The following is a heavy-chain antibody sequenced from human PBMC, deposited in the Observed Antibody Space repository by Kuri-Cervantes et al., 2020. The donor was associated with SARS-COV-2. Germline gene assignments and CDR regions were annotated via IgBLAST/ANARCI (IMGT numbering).Heavy chain of an antibody. V-gene: IGHV3-30-3*01. Sequence: GGSLRLSCAASGFTFSSYAMPWVRQAPGKGLEWVAVISYDGSNKYYADSVKGRFTISRDNSKNTLYLQMNSLRAEDTAVYYCAREVIGSYSAFDIWGQGTMVTVSS. CDR3: AREVIGSYSAFDI. CDR1: GFTFSSYA. D-gene: IGHD1-26*01. CDR2: ISYDGSNK. J-gene: IGHJ3*02.